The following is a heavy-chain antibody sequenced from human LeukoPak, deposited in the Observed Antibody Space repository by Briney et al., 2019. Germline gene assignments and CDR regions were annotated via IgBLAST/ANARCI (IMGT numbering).Heavy chain of an antibody. Sequence: GGSLRLSCAASGFTFSSYWMHWVRQAPGKGLVWVSRINSDGSSTSYADSVKGRFTISRDNAKNTLYLQMNSLRAEDTAVYYCAPEASYYGGGVDYWGQGTLVTVSS. CDR1: GFTFSSYW. J-gene: IGHJ4*02. CDR3: APEASYYGGGVDY. CDR2: INSDGSST. D-gene: IGHD1-26*01. V-gene: IGHV3-74*01.